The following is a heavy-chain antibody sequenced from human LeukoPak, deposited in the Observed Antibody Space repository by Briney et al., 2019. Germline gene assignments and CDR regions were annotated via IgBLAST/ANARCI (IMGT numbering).Heavy chain of an antibody. CDR1: GFTFSSYA. CDR2: ISYDGSNK. D-gene: IGHD3-10*01. CDR3: ARDKMVRGVIRTPFDY. Sequence: GGSLRLSCAASGFTFSSYAMHWVRQAPGKGLEWVAVISYDGSNKYYADSVKGRFTISRDNSKNTLYLQMNSLRAEDTAVYYCARDKMVRGVIRTPFDYWGQGTLVTVSS. J-gene: IGHJ4*02. V-gene: IGHV3-30-3*01.